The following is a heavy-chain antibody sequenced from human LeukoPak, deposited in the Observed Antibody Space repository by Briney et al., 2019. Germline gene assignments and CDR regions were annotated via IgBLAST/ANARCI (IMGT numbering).Heavy chain of an antibody. CDR1: ADSISSYC. V-gene: IGHV4-59*08. CDR2: IYYSGST. CDR3: AKHEDFTTYDY. D-gene: IGHD1-1*01. Sequence: SETLSLTCTVSADSISSYCWSWIRQPPGKGLEWIGSIYYSGSTNYNPSLKSRVTISIDRSKNQFSLKLSSVTAADTAVYYCAKHEDFTTYDYWGPGTLVTVSS. J-gene: IGHJ4*02.